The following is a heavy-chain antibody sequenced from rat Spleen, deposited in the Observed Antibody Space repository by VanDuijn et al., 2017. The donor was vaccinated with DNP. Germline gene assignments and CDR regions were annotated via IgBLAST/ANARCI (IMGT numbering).Heavy chain of an antibody. CDR3: ARHRTIMPYYYAMDA. D-gene: IGHD1-12*01. V-gene: IGHV5-7*01. Sequence: EVLLVESDGGLVQPGRSLKLSCAVSGFTFSDYYMAWVRQAPAKGLEWVATISYNGGTPSYRDSVKGRFTISRDNAQSTLYLQMDSLRSEDTATYYCARHRTIMPYYYAMDAWGQGASVTVSS. CDR2: ISYNGGTP. CDR1: GFTFSDYY. J-gene: IGHJ4*01.